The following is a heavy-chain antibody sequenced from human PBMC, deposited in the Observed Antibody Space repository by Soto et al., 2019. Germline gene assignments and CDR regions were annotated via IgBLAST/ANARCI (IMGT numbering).Heavy chain of an antibody. Sequence: QVQLVQSGAEVKKTGSSVKVSCKASGGNFNTFGFSWVRQAPGQGLEWMGGIIPFFGTAKYSQKFEDKITINADESTNTVYMDLRSLTFEETAIYYCARSAPMEAGDKYYYDFWGQGALITVSS. V-gene: IGHV1-69*01. CDR1: GGNFNTFG. D-gene: IGHD3-16*01. J-gene: IGHJ4*02. CDR3: ARSAPMEAGDKYYYDF. CDR2: IIPFFGTA.